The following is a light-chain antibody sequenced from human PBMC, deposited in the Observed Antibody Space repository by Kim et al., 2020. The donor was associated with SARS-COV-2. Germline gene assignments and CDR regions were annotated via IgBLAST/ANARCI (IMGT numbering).Light chain of an antibody. J-gene: IGKJ1*01. V-gene: IGKV1-27*01. CDR3: QNHNIAPWT. CDR1: QGIRND. CDR2: AAS. Sequence: ASVGDRVTITCRASQGIRNDLAWYQQKPGKVPKLLIYAASTLQSGVPSRFSGSGSGTDFTLTITSMQPEDVATYYCQNHNIAPWTFGQGTKVDIK.